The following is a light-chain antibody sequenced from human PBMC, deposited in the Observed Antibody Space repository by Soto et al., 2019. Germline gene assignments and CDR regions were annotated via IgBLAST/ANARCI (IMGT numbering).Light chain of an antibody. J-gene: IGKJ3*01. Sequence: EIVMTQSPAILSVSPGESATLSCRASQSISGNLAWYQQKPGQAPRLLIYAASVRATGIPARFSSSGSGTEFTLTISSLQSDDFAVYSCQQYHNWPVTFGPGTKVDI. CDR1: QSISGN. V-gene: IGKV3-15*01. CDR2: AAS. CDR3: QQYHNWPVT.